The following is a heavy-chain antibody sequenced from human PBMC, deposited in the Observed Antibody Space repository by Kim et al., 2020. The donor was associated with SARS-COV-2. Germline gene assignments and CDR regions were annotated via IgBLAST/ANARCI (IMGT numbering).Heavy chain of an antibody. V-gene: IGHV3-11*05. CDR3: ARVPYGSGSHYYFDY. CDR1: AFTFSDFY. J-gene: IGHJ4*02. Sequence: GGSLRLSCAASAFTFSDFYMSWIRQAPGKGLEWVSYISASNSYTNYADSVKGRFTISRDNAKNSLYLQMNTLRAEDTAGYYCARVPYGSGSHYYFDYWGQGTLVTVSS. CDR2: ISASNSYT. D-gene: IGHD3-10*01.